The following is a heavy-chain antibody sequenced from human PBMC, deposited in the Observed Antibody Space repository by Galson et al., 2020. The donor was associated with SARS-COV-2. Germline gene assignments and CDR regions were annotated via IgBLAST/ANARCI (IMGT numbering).Heavy chain of an antibody. CDR2: TYYRSKWYS. CDR3: ARSPGRTVARTMDV. D-gene: IGHD6-19*01. J-gene: IGHJ6*02. V-gene: IGHV6-1*01. Sequence: SETLSLTCAISGDSVSSDSAAWNWIRQSPSRGLEWLGRTYYRSKWYSDYGVSVKSRITINSDTSKNQFSLLLNSVTPEDTAVYYCARSPGRTVARTMDVWGQGTTVTVSS. CDR1: GDSVSSDSAA.